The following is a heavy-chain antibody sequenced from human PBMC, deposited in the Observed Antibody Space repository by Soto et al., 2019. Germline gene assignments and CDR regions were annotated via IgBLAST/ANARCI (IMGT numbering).Heavy chain of an antibody. CDR1: GYSFTSYW. CDR2: IDPSDSYT. D-gene: IGHD3-3*01. CDR3: ARLGSTMGVVFG. Sequence: GESLKISCQTSGYSFTSYWISWVRQMPGKGLEWMGRIDPSDSYTNYSPSFQGHVTISADKSISTAYLQWSSLKASDTAMYYCARLGSTMGVVFGWGQGTMVTVSS. J-gene: IGHJ3*01. V-gene: IGHV5-10-1*01.